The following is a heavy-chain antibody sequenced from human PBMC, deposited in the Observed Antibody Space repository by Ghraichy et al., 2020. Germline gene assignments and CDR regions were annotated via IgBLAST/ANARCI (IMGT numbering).Heavy chain of an antibody. CDR3: ARDQMGIAVAGPFDY. CDR2: IRSKTYGGTT. Sequence: GGSLRLSCTASGFTFGGYTMSWVRQAPGKRLEWVTFIRSKTYGGTTEYAPSVKGRFTISRDDSKSIAYLEMNSLKTEDTAVYYCARDQMGIAVAGPFDYWGQGTLVTVSS. V-gene: IGHV3-49*04. D-gene: IGHD6-19*01. J-gene: IGHJ4*02. CDR1: GFTFGGYT.